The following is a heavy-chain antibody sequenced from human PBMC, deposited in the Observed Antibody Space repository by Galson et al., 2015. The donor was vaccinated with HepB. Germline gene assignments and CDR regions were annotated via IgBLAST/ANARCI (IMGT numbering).Heavy chain of an antibody. CDR2: IYPGDSDT. D-gene: IGHD5-24*01. CDR1: GYSFTSYW. CDR3: ARRMARTEEFDY. V-gene: IGHV5-51*01. Sequence: QSGAEVKKPGESLKITCQGSGYSFTSYWIGWVRQMPGKGLEWMGVIYPGDSDTRYSPSFQGQVTISADKSITTAYLQWSSLKASDTAIYYCARRMARTEEFDYWGQGTLVTVSS. J-gene: IGHJ4*02.